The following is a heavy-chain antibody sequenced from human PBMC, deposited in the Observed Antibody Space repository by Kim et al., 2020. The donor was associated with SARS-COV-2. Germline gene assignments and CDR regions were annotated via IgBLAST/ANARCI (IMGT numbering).Heavy chain of an antibody. CDR2: LTSSGTTT. CDR1: GFTFTNYD. J-gene: IGHJ4*01. CDR3: AKHTSISGSIYGH. Sequence: GGSLRLSCAASGFTFTNYDMAWVRQAPGKGLEWVSSLTSSGTTTYYTDSVKGRFTISRDNFQNTLYLQMNSLRAEDTAIYYCAKHTSISGSIYGHWGHGTQVTVSS. V-gene: IGHV3-23*01. D-gene: IGHD3-10*01.